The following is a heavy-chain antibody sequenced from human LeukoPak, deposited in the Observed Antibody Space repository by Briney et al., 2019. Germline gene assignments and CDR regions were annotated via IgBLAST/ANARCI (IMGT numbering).Heavy chain of an antibody. D-gene: IGHD6-13*01. CDR3: ARGVYIAAAQYGY. Sequence: SETLSLTCTVSGGSISNYYWSWIRQPPGKGLEWIGYIYYSGTTNYNPSLKSRVTISVDTSKSQFSLKLNSVTAADTAVYYCARGVYIAAAQYGYWGQGTLVTVSS. CDR1: GGSISNYY. V-gene: IGHV4-59*01. CDR2: IYYSGTT. J-gene: IGHJ4*02.